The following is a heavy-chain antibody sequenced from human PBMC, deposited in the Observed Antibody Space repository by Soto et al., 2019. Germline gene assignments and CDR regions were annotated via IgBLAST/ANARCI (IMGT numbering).Heavy chain of an antibody. CDR3: ARAQRPHWLVSVDWYFDL. D-gene: IGHD6-19*01. Sequence: QVQLVQSGAEVKKPGASVKVSCKASGYTFTSYYMHWVRQAPGQGLEWMGIINPSGGSTSYAQKFQGRVTMTRDTSTSTVYMELSSLRSEDTAVYYCARAQRPHWLVSVDWYFDLWGRGTLVTVSS. J-gene: IGHJ2*01. CDR2: INPSGGST. CDR1: GYTFTSYY. V-gene: IGHV1-46*01.